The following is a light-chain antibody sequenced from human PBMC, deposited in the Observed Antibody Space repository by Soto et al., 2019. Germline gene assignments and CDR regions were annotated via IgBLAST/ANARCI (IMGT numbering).Light chain of an antibody. CDR1: QALTTR. CDR3: HQGKSWPRT. J-gene: IGKJ4*01. CDR2: LTS. Sequence: EIVLTQSPATLSAFPGDRVTLSCRASQALTTRLAWYQQKPGQAPKLLIYLTSGRAGGVPSRFSAWGSETDFTLTISSVQPEDFAAYYCHQGKSWPRTFGRGTKVDIK. V-gene: IGKV3-11*01.